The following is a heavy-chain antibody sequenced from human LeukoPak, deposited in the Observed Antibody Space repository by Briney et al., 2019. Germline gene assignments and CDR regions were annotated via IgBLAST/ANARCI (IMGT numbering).Heavy chain of an antibody. CDR1: GFTFSTYA. V-gene: IGHV3-30-3*01. Sequence: GGSLRLSCTAFGFTFSTYAMHWVRQAPGKGLEWVAVISYDGSNKYYADSVKGRFTISRDNSKNTLYLQMNSLRAEDTAVYYCARDERRVMDVWGQGTTVTVSS. CDR2: ISYDGSNK. J-gene: IGHJ6*02. CDR3: ARDERRVMDV.